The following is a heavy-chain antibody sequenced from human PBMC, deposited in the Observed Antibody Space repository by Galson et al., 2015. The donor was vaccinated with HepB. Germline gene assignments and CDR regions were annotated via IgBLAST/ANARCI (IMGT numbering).Heavy chain of an antibody. J-gene: IGHJ4*02. CDR3: ATRGSVSSFDY. Sequence: SLRLSCAASGFTFSSYAMSWVRQAPGKGLERVASLSRSAFDTDYADSVKGRFTTSRDNSRNALYLQMNSLRAEDTAVYYCATRGSVSSFDYWGQGTPVTVSS. V-gene: IGHV3-23*01. CDR1: GFTFSSYA. D-gene: IGHD2/OR15-2a*01. CDR2: LSRSAFDT.